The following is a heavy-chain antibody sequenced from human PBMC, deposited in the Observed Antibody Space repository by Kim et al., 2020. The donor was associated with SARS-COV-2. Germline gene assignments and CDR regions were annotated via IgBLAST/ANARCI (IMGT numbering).Heavy chain of an antibody. D-gene: IGHD3-10*01. Sequence: SETLSLTCTVSGGSISSSSYYWGWIRQPPGKGLEWIGSIYYSGSTYYNPSLKSRVTISVDTSKNQFSLKLSSVTAADTAVYYCASGLWFGADNWFDPWGQGTLVTVSS. CDR1: GGSISSSSYY. CDR3: ASGLWFGADNWFDP. CDR2: IYYSGST. V-gene: IGHV4-39*01. J-gene: IGHJ5*02.